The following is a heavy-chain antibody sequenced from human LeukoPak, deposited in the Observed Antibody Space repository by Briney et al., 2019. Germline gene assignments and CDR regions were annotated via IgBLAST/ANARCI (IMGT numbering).Heavy chain of an antibody. Sequence: GASVKVSCKASGYTFTRYGINWVRRAPGQGLEWMGWINTYNGHTKYEQKVQDRITLTRDTSTSTVYMELRTLRSDDAAVYYCARAPSYCGGDCYVAPFGYWGQGTLVTVFS. CDR3: ARAPSYCGGDCYVAPFGY. V-gene: IGHV1-18*01. D-gene: IGHD2-21*02. CDR1: GYTFTRYG. CDR2: INTYNGHT. J-gene: IGHJ4*02.